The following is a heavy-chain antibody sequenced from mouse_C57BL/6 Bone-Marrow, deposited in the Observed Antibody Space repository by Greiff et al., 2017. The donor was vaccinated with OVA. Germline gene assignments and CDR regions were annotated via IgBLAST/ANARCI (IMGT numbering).Heavy chain of an antibody. CDR3: ARAYYSNYVDY. J-gene: IGHJ4*01. CDR1: GFTFRDYG. V-gene: IGHV5-17*01. CDR2: ISSGSSTI. D-gene: IGHD2-5*01. Sequence: EVKVVESGGGLVKPGGSLKLSCAASGFTFRDYGMHWVRQAPEKGLEWVAYISSGSSTIYYADTVKGRFTISRDNAKNTLFLQMTSLRAEDTAMYYCARAYYSNYVDYWGQGTSVTVSS.